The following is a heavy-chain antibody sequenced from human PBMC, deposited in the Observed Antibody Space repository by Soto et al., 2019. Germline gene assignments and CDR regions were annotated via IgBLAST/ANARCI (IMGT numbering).Heavy chain of an antibody. CDR3: AKDRGRSIAARPDWYFDL. CDR2: ISGSGGST. Sequence: GGSLRLSCAASGFTFSSYAMSWVRQAPGKGLEWVSAISGSGGSTYYADSVKGRFTISRDNSKNTLYLQMNSLRAEDTAVYYCAKDRGRSIAARPDWYFDLWGRGTLVTVSS. D-gene: IGHD6-6*01. V-gene: IGHV3-23*01. J-gene: IGHJ2*01. CDR1: GFTFSSYA.